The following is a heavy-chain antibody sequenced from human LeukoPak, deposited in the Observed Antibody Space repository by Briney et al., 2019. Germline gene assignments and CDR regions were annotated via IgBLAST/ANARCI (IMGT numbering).Heavy chain of an antibody. J-gene: IGHJ5*02. D-gene: IGHD1-1*01. V-gene: IGHV3-66*02. CDR2: VYRGGAT. CDR1: GFSVSSYG. CDR3: VRDRAEEREWVEFDP. Sequence: GESLRLSCVASGFSVSSYGMSWVRQAPGKAPEWVSLVYRGGATHYADSVQGRFIISRDNSKNTLYLQMNNLRVEDTAVYHCVRDRAEEREWVEFDPWGQGTVVTVSS.